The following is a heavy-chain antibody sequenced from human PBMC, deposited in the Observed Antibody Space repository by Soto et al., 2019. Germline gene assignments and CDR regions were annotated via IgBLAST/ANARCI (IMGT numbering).Heavy chain of an antibody. CDR1: GFTFSSYA. CDR2: ISGSGGST. Sequence: EVQLLESGGGLVQPGGSLRLSCAASGFTFSSYAMSWVRQAPGQGLEWVSAISGSGGSTYYADSGKGRFTISRDNSKNTLYLQMNSLRAEDTAVYYCAKVMGSSSWYVPDYYYGMDVWGQGTTVTVSS. D-gene: IGHD6-13*01. CDR3: AKVMGSSSWYVPDYYYGMDV. J-gene: IGHJ6*02. V-gene: IGHV3-23*01.